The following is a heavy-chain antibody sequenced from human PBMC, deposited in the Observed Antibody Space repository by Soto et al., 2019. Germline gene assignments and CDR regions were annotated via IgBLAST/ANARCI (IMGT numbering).Heavy chain of an antibody. V-gene: IGHV3-9*01. Sequence: GGSLRLSCAASGFTFDDYALHWVRQAPGGGLEWVSGISWNSGSIGYADSVKGRFTISRDNAKKSLYLQMNSLRAEDTALYYCVKDTHFATPDGFDIWGQGTMVTVS. J-gene: IGHJ3*02. CDR1: GFTFDDYA. CDR3: VKDTHFATPDGFDI. CDR2: ISWNSGSI. D-gene: IGHD1-26*01.